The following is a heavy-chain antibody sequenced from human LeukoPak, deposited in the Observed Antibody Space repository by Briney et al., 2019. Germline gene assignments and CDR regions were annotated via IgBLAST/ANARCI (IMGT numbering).Heavy chain of an antibody. CDR1: AGTFSSYA. V-gene: IGHV1-69*05. CDR2: IIPIFGTA. J-gene: IGHJ3*02. CDR3: ARDRGIVVVVAAYDAFDI. Sequence: SVKVSCKASAGTFSSYAISWVRQAPGQGIEWMGRIIPIFGTANYAQKFQGRVTITTDESTSTAYMELSSLRSEDTAVYYCARDRGIVVVVAAYDAFDIWGQGTMVTVSS. D-gene: IGHD2-15*01.